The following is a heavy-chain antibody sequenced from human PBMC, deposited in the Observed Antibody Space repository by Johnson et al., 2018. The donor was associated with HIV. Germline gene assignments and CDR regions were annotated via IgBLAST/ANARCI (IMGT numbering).Heavy chain of an antibody. J-gene: IGHJ3*01. Sequence: QVQLVESGGGVVQPGRSLRLSCTGFGFTFNRYAIHWVRQAPNKGLEWVAVISYDGIYKYYGDSVKGRFTISRDYHHNTLYLQMNSLRVEDTAVYCCARAQQYDFWSGYYPIGGAAFDFWGQVQMVTVSS. V-gene: IGHV3-30*04. D-gene: IGHD3-3*01. CDR1: GFTFNRYA. CDR3: ARAQQYDFWSGYYPIGGAAFDF. CDR2: ISYDGIYK.